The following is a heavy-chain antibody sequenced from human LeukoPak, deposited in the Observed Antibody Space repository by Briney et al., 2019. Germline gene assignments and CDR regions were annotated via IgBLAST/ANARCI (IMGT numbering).Heavy chain of an antibody. J-gene: IGHJ6*02. D-gene: IGHD3-3*01. CDR1: GFTFSSYW. CDR3: ARSTIFGVVIPHYGMDV. V-gene: IGHV3-74*01. Sequence: GGSLRLSCAASGFTFSSYWMHWVRQAPGKGLVWVSRINSDGSSTSYADSVKGRFTISGDNAKNTLYLQMNSLRAEDTAVYYCARSTIFGVVIPHYGMDVWGQGTTVTVSS. CDR2: INSDGSST.